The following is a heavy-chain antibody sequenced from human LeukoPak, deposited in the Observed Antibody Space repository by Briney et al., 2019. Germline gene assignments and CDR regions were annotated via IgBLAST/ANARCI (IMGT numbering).Heavy chain of an antibody. Sequence: ASETLSLTCTVSGGSISSYYWSWIRQPPGKGLEWIGYIYYSGSTNYNPSLKSRVTISVDTSKNQFSLKLSSVTAADTAVYYCARAPGCTNGVCYYWFDPWGQGTLVTVSS. CDR3: ARAPGCTNGVCYYWFDP. V-gene: IGHV4-59*01. D-gene: IGHD2-8*01. CDR2: IYYSGST. CDR1: GGSISSYY. J-gene: IGHJ5*02.